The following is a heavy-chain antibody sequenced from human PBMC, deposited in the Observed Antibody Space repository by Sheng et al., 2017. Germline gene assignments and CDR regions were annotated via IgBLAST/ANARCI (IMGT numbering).Heavy chain of an antibody. CDR2: ISYSGIT. D-gene: IGHD6-19*01. V-gene: IGHV4-59*11. CDR1: GNSINNHY. J-gene: IGHJ4*02. Sequence: QVQLQESGPGLVKPSETLSLTCSVSGNSINNHYWSWIRQPPGKGLEWIGYISYSGITNYDPSLKSRVSISVDTSKNQFSLKMRSVTAADTAVYYCARARGSAWLLFDYWGQGTLVTVSS. CDR3: ARARGSAWLLFDY.